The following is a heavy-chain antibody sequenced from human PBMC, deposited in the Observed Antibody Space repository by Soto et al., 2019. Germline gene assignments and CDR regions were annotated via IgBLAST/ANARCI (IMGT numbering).Heavy chain of an antibody. CDR3: ARVPLRYSSSHNFDS. CDR2: ISADNGDT. V-gene: IGHV1-18*01. D-gene: IGHD6-19*01. J-gene: IGHJ4*02. CDR1: GYSFDRYG. Sequence: ASVKVSCKASGYSFDRYGISWVRQAPGQRPEWMGWISADNGDTRLSQNVQGRLTLTTDTSTNTAYMNLRSLTPEDTAVYYCARVPLRYSSSHNFDSWGQGALVTVSS.